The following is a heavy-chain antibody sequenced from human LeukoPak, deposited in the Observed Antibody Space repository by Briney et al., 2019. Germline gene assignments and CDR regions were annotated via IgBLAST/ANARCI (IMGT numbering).Heavy chain of an antibody. CDR2: IIGDGTST. J-gene: IGHJ4*02. V-gene: IGHV3-74*01. D-gene: IGHD2/OR15-2a*01. Sequence: GGPLRLSCAASGFTFSSYWMHWVRQAPGKGLVWVSRIIGDGTSTTYADSVRGLFTISRDNAKNTLYLQMNSLRAEDTAVYYCATIYLSSGLWGQGTLVTVSS. CDR1: GFTFSSYW. CDR3: ATIYLSSGL.